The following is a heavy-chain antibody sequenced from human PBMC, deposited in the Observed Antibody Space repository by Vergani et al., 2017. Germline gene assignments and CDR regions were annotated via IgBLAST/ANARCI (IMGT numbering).Heavy chain of an antibody. CDR3: ARDLYGDYPYYYYYMDV. CDR1: GYTFTSYA. CDR2: INAGNGNT. Sequence: QVQLVQSGAEVKKPGASVKVSCKASGYTFTSYAMHWVRQAPGQRLEWMGWINAGNGNTKYSQKFRGRVTITRDTSASTAYMELSSLRSEDTAVYYCARDLYGDYPYYYYYMDVWGKGTTVTVSS. D-gene: IGHD4-17*01. J-gene: IGHJ6*03. V-gene: IGHV1-3*01.